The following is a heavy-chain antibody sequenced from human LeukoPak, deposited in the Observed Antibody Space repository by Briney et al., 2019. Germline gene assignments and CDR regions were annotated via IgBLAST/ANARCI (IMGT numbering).Heavy chain of an antibody. Sequence: GRSLRLSCAASGFSFSNYGMHWVRQAPGKGLEWVGRIRSKANSYATAYAASVKGRFTISRDDSKNTAYLQMNSLKTEDTAVYYCTRPPDYYDSSGYYSHDYWGQGTLVTVSS. D-gene: IGHD3-22*01. J-gene: IGHJ4*02. CDR2: IRSKANSYAT. V-gene: IGHV3-73*01. CDR1: GFSFSNYG. CDR3: TRPPDYYDSSGYYSHDY.